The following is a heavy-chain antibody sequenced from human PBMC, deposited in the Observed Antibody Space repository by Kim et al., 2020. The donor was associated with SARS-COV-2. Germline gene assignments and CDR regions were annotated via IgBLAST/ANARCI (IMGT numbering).Heavy chain of an antibody. V-gene: IGHV4-39*01. CDR3: ARQARGNIVVVVAAPTTFDY. Sequence: SETLSLTCTVSGGSISSSSYYWGWIRQPPGKGLEWIGSIYYSGSTYYNPSLKSRVTISVDTSKTQFSLKLSSVTAADTAVYYCARQARGNIVVVVAAPTTFDYWGQGTLVTVSS. D-gene: IGHD2-15*01. CDR2: IYYSGST. J-gene: IGHJ4*02. CDR1: GGSISSSSYY.